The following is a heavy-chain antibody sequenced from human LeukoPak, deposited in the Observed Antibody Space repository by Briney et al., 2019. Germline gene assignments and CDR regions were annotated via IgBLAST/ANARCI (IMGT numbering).Heavy chain of an antibody. V-gene: IGHV1-2*02. CDR2: INPNSGGT. J-gene: IGHJ4*02. Sequence: ASVKVSCKASGYTFTGYYMHWVRQAPGQGLEWMGWINPNSGGTNYAQKFQGRVTMTRDTSISTAYMELSRLRSDDTAVYYCARVKGIAAAGTGMSHKTYYFDYWGQGTLVTVSS. D-gene: IGHD6-13*01. CDR3: ARVKGIAAAGTGMSHKTYYFDY. CDR1: GYTFTGYY.